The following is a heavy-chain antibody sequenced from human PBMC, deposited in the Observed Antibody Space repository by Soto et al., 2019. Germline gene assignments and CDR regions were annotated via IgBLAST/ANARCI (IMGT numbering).Heavy chain of an antibody. D-gene: IGHD3-16*01. Sequence: SETLSLTCAVYGGSFSGYSWTWLRQPPGTGLEWIGEINHSGSTNYNPSLKSRVTISVDTSKNQFSLKLTSVTAADTAVYYCARDKIRGLFDYWGQGTLVTVSS. V-gene: IGHV4-34*01. J-gene: IGHJ4*02. CDR2: INHSGST. CDR3: ARDKIRGLFDY. CDR1: GGSFSGYS.